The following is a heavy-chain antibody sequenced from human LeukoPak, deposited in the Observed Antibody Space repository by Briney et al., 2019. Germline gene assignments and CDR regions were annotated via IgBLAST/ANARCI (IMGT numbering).Heavy chain of an antibody. D-gene: IGHD6-19*01. CDR3: AKGGYSSGWYEGY. CDR1: GFTFSNYA. Sequence: PGGSPRLSCEASGFTFSNYAMSWVRQAPGKGLEWVSAISGSAVSTYYADSVKGRFTISRDNSKNTLYLQMNSLRAEDTAVYYCAKGGYSSGWYEGYWGQGALVTVSS. J-gene: IGHJ4*02. CDR2: ISGSAVST. V-gene: IGHV3-23*01.